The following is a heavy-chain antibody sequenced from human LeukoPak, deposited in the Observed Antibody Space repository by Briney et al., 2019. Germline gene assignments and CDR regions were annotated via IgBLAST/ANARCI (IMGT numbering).Heavy chain of an antibody. D-gene: IGHD2-2*01. J-gene: IGHJ4*02. CDR1: GYTFTYFY. Sequence: ASVKVSCQASGYTFTYFYVHWVRQAPGQGLEWMGWINPNSGGTNYAQKFQGRVTMTRDTSISTAYMELSRLRSDDTAVYCCARCETAAFYYYFDYWGQGTLVTVSS. CDR3: ARCETAAFYYYFDY. V-gene: IGHV1-2*02. CDR2: INPNSGGT.